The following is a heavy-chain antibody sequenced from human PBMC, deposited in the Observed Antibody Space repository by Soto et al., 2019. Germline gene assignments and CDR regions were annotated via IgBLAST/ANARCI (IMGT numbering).Heavy chain of an antibody. CDR2: ISYDRSNK. D-gene: IGHD3-22*01. CDR1: GFTFSSYG. CDR3: EKNVQTYYYDSSGGN. J-gene: IGHJ4*02. V-gene: IGHV3-30*18. Sequence: QVQLVESGGGVVQPGRSLRLSWAASGFTFSSYGMHWVRQAPGKGLVWGALISYDRSNKYYADSVKGRFTISRDNSKNTLYLQMNSQRSEDTAVYYCEKNVQTYYYDSSGGNWGQGTLVTVSS.